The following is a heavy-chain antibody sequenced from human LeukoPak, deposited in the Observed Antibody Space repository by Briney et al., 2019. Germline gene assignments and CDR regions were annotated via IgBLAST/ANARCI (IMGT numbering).Heavy chain of an antibody. CDR3: AKDGGEMSPFYYFDY. CDR2: ISYDGSKK. J-gene: IGHJ4*02. CDR1: GFTFSSYG. V-gene: IGHV3-30*18. D-gene: IGHD3-10*01. Sequence: PGGSLRLSCAASGFTFSSYGMHWVRQAPGKGLEWVAVISYDGSKKYYADSVKGRFTISRDNSKNTLYLQMNSLRAEDTAVYYCAKDGGEMSPFYYFDYWGQGTLVTVSS.